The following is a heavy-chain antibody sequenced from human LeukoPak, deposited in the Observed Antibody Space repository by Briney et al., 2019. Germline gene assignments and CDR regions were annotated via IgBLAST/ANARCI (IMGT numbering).Heavy chain of an antibody. CDR3: ASATLRCSGGSCYEMDV. D-gene: IGHD2-15*01. J-gene: IGHJ6*04. CDR2: IIPLFGTP. CDR1: GYTFTSYG. V-gene: IGHV1-69*06. Sequence: PLASVKVSCKASGYTFTSYGISWVRQAPGQGLEWMGGIIPLFGTPDYAQKFQDRLTITADKSTSTAYMELSSLRSEDTAVYYCASATLRCSGGSCYEMDVWGKGTTVTVSS.